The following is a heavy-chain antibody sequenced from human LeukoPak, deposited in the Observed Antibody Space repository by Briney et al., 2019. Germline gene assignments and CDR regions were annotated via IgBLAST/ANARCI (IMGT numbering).Heavy chain of an antibody. V-gene: IGHV4-38-2*02. CDR3: ARVLLVGAILDDFDY. Sequence: ASETLSLTCTVSGYSISSGYYWGWIRQPPGKGLEWIGSISHSGSTYYNPSLKSRVSISVDTSKNQFSLRLSSVTAADTAVYYCARVLLVGAILDDFDYWGQGTLVTVSS. CDR2: ISHSGST. J-gene: IGHJ4*02. D-gene: IGHD1-26*01. CDR1: GYSISSGYY.